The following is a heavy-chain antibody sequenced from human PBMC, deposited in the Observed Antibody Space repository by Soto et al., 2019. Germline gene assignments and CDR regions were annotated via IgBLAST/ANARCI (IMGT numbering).Heavy chain of an antibody. CDR3: AKETGYSYGFQPNALDV. CDR1: GFTFSRYA. Sequence: VGSLRLSCAGSGFTFSRYAMNWVRQAPGKGLEWVSIISSRGDRTSYAESVKGRFTISRDDSKNTLFLHMNSLGAEDTAVYYCAKETGYSYGFQPNALDVWGQGTTVTVSS. J-gene: IGHJ6*02. D-gene: IGHD5-18*01. V-gene: IGHV3-23*01. CDR2: ISSRGDRT.